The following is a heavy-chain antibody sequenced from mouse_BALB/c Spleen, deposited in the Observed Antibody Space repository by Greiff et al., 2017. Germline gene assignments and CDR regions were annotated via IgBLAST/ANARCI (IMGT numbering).Heavy chain of an antibody. CDR2: ISSGGGST. Sequence: EVQGMESGGGLVKPGGSLKLSCAASGFAFSSYDMSWVRQTPEKRLEWVAYISSGGGSTYYPDTVKGRFTISRDNAKNTLYLQMSSLKSEDTAMYYCARRNWDYFDYWGQGTTLTVSS. J-gene: IGHJ2*01. D-gene: IGHD4-1*01. CDR1: GFAFSSYD. CDR3: ARRNWDYFDY. V-gene: IGHV5-12-1*01.